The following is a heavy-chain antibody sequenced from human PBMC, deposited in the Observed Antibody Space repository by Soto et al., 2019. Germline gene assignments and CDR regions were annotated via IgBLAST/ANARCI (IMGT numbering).Heavy chain of an antibody. V-gene: IGHV1-69*01. CDR2: IIPIFGTP. CDR3: ARDRDDYVSGYYYNRIDF. CDR1: GGIFSTYA. J-gene: IGHJ4*02. D-gene: IGHD3-10*01. Sequence: QVQLVQSGAEVKKPGSSVKVSCKASGGIFSTYAISWLRQAPGQGLEWMGGIIPIFGTPNYAQRFQGRVTITADESTSTASKELSRMRAEDTSVYYCARDRDDYVSGYYYNRIDFWGQGTLVTVSS.